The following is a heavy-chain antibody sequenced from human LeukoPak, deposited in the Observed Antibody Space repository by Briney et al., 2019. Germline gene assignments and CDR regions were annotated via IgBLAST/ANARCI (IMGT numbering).Heavy chain of an antibody. CDR3: ARHWRRISVYFDY. CDR2: IYYSGST. V-gene: IGHV4-39*01. D-gene: IGHD1-14*01. Sequence: SETLSLTCTVSGGSISSSSCYWGWIRQPPGKGLEWIGSIYYSGSTYYNPSLKSRVTISVDTSKNQFSLKLSSVTAADTAVYYCARHWRRISVYFDYWGQGTLVTVSS. CDR1: GGSISSSSCY. J-gene: IGHJ4*02.